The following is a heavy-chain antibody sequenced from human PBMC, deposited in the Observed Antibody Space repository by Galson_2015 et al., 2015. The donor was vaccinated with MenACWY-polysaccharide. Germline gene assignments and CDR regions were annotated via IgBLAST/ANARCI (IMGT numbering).Heavy chain of an antibody. CDR3: ARLTGPYSYYFYYMDV. CDR2: IYPGDSDS. D-gene: IGHD3-9*01. V-gene: IGHV5-51*01. Sequence: QSGAEVKKPGEFLKISCKGSRYDFTTYWIAWVRQMPGKGLEWMGIIYPGDSDSTYSPSFQGQVTFSVDKSITTAYLQWASLKASDTAIYYCARLTGPYSYYFYYMDVWGKGTTVTVSS. CDR1: RYDFTTYW. J-gene: IGHJ6*03.